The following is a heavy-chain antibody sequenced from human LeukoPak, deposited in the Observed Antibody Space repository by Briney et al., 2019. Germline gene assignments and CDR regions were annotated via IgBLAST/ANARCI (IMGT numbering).Heavy chain of an antibody. Sequence: SQTLSLTCVISGDSVSSSGVAWNWVRQSPSRGLEWLGRTFYRSKWYNHYAVSVKSRISITPDTSKNQFSLQLNAVTPEDTAVYYCARGNTIFGVVILRYDAFDIWGQGTRVTVSS. J-gene: IGHJ3*02. CDR3: ARGNTIFGVVILRYDAFDI. CDR1: GDSVSSSGVA. CDR2: TFYRSKWYN. D-gene: IGHD3-3*01. V-gene: IGHV6-1*01.